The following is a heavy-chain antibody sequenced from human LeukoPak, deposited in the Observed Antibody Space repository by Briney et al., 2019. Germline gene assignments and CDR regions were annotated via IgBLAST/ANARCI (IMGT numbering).Heavy chain of an antibody. CDR1: GFTVSSNY. V-gene: IGHV3-53*01. D-gene: IGHD6-19*01. CDR3: AKSGSGWYGNYFDY. J-gene: IGHJ4*02. CDR2: IYSGGST. Sequence: PGGTLRLSCAASGFTVSSNYMSWVRQAPGKGLEWVSVIYSGGSTYYADSVKGRFTISRDNSKNTLYLQMNSLRAEDTAVYYCAKSGSGWYGNYFDYWGQGTLVTVSS.